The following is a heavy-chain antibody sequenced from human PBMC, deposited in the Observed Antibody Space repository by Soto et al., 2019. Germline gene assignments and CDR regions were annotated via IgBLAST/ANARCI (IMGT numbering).Heavy chain of an antibody. CDR2: ISTGGAYM. V-gene: IGHV3-21*06. Sequence: EVQLVEPGGGLVKAGGSLRLFCTASGFTFRNYNMNWVRQAPGKGLEWVSSISTGGAYMFYADSVKGRFTISRDNAQNSLFLQIDSPRAEDTAVYYCARDIASPGGDYFDSWGQGTLVTVSS. CDR3: ARDIASPGGDYFDS. D-gene: IGHD2-21*01. CDR1: GFTFRNYN. J-gene: IGHJ4*02.